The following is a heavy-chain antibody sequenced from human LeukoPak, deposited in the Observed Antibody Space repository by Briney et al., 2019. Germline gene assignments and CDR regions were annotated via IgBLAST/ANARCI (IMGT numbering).Heavy chain of an antibody. V-gene: IGHV4-34*01. J-gene: IGHJ5*02. Sequence: SETLSLTCAVYGGSFSGYYWSWLRQPPGKGLEWIGEINHSGSTNYNPSLKSRVTISVDTSKNQFSLKLSSVTAADTAVYYCARGRYCSGGSCYAIGLRWFDPWGQGTLVTVSS. CDR3: ARGRYCSGGSCYAIGLRWFDP. CDR1: GGSFSGYY. D-gene: IGHD2-15*01. CDR2: INHSGST.